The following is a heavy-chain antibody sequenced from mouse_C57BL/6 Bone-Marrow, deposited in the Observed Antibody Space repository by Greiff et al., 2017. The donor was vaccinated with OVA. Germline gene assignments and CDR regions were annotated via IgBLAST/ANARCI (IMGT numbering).Heavy chain of an antibody. CDR2: IFPGSGST. CDR3: ARSEDRDYDGFAY. D-gene: IGHD2-4*01. CDR1: GYTFTDYY. Sequence: VQLQQSGPELVKPGASVKISCKASGYTFTDYYINWVKQRPGQGLEWIGWIFPGSGSTYYNEKFKGKATLTVDKSSSTAYMLLSSLTSEDSAVYFCARSEDRDYDGFAYWGQGTLVTVSA. J-gene: IGHJ3*01. V-gene: IGHV1-75*01.